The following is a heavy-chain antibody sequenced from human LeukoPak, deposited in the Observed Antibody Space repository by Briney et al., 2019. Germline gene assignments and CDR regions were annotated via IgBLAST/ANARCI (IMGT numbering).Heavy chain of an antibody. D-gene: IGHD1-26*01. CDR1: GFTFSTYN. CDR2: ITGGSSTI. V-gene: IGHV3-48*02. J-gene: IGHJ6*03. Sequence: PGGSLRLSCAASGFTFSTYNMSWVRQAPGKGLEWVSYITGGSSTIYYADSVKGRFTISRDNAKNSLYLQMNSLRDEDTAVYYCARREYYYSYVDVWGKGTTVTVSS. CDR3: ARREYYYSYVDV.